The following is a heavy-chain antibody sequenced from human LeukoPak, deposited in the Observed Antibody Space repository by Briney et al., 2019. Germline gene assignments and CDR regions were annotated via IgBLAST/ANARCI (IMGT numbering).Heavy chain of an antibody. Sequence: SETLSLTCTVSGVSISSSSYYWGWNRQPPGQGLESIGESNHSRRTNDNPSLRGRVTISVDTSKTRCFLKLSSVTAADTAVYYCARVGIIGFLDWGQGTLVTVSS. D-gene: IGHD3-3*01. CDR3: ARVGIIGFLD. CDR1: GVSISSSSYY. V-gene: IGHV4-39*07. J-gene: IGHJ4*02. CDR2: SNHSRRT.